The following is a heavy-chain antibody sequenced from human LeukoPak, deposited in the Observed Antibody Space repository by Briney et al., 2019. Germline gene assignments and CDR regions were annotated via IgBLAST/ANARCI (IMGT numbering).Heavy chain of an antibody. CDR1: GFTVSSNS. CDR3: ARRASAYSHPYDY. D-gene: IGHD4/OR15-4a*01. V-gene: IGHV3-53*01. CDR2: IYSAGNT. J-gene: IGHJ4*02. Sequence: GGSLRLSCTVSGFTVSSNSMSWVRQAPGKGLEWVSFIYSAGNTHYSDSVKGRFTISIDNSKNTLYLQMNSLRAEDTAVYYCARRASAYSHPYDYWGQGTLVTVSS.